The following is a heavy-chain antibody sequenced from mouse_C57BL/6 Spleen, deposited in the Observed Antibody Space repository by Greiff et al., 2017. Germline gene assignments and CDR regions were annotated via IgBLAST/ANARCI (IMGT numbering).Heavy chain of an antibody. J-gene: IGHJ4*01. CDR3: ARRGNPYYAMDY. V-gene: IGHV3-6*01. CDR1: GYSITSGYY. Sequence: EVQLQQSGPGLVKPSQSLSLTCSVTGYSITSGYYWNWIRQFPGNKLEWMGYISYDGSNNYNPSLKNRISITRDTSKNQFFLKLNSVTTVDTATYYCARRGNPYYAMDYWGQGTSVTVSS. D-gene: IGHD2-1*01. CDR2: ISYDGSN.